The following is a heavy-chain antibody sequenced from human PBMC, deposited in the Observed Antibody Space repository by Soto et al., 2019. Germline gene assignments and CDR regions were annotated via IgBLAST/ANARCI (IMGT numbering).Heavy chain of an antibody. V-gene: IGHV4-30-2*01. CDR1: GGSISSGGYS. Sequence: SETLSLTSAVSGGSISSGGYSWSWIRQPPGKGLEWIGYIYHSGSTYYNPSLKSRVTISVDRSKNQFSLKLSSVTAADTAVYYCASQKVKGYYGMDVWGQGTTVTVSS. CDR2: IYHSGST. J-gene: IGHJ6*02. CDR3: ASQKVKGYYGMDV.